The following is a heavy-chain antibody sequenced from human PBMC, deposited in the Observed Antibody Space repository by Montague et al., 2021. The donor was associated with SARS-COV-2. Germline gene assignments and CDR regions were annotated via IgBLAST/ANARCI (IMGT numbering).Heavy chain of an antibody. Sequence: SETLSLTRTVSGGSISSRSYYWGWIRQPPGKGLEWIGSIYYSGSTYYNPSLKSRVTISVDTSKNQFSLKLSPVTAADTAVYYCARLRGDYGGTYDTFDIWGQGTMVTVSS. J-gene: IGHJ3*02. CDR1: GGSISSRSYY. V-gene: IGHV4-39*01. D-gene: IGHD4-23*01. CDR3: ARLRGDYGGTYDTFDI. CDR2: IYYSGST.